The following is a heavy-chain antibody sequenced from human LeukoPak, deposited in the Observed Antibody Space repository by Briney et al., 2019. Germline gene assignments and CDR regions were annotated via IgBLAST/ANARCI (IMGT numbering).Heavy chain of an antibody. CDR1: GDTVSGNSGA. V-gene: IGHV6-1*01. CDR3: ARALERYYFDF. D-gene: IGHD1-1*01. J-gene: IGHJ4*02. CDR2: TYYMSKWFH. Sequence: SQTLSLTCAISGDTVSGNSGAWIWIRQSPSRGLEWLGRTYYMSKWFHEYAVSVKGRIIISPDTANNQFSLHLSSVTADDAGVYYCARALERYYFDFWGQGILVTVSS.